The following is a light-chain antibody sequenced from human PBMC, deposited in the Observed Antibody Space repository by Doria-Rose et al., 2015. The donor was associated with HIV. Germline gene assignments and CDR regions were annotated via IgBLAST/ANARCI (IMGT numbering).Light chain of an antibody. CDR2: DAS. CDR1: QRIKSSY. V-gene: IGKV3-20*01. Sequence: TQSPGTLSLSPGERATLSCRASQRIKSSYLAWYQQKPGQAPRLLTYDASTRATGIPDRFSGSGSGTDFTLTISRLEPEDVAVYYCQQYGTSRGTFGQGTRLGIK. CDR3: QQYGTSRGT. J-gene: IGKJ5*01.